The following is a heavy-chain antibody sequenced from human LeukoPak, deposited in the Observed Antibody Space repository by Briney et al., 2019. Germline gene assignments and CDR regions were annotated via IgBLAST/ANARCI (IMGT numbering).Heavy chain of an antibody. V-gene: IGHV3-48*04. CDR3: ARETPRRGETRDGYR. D-gene: IGHD5-24*01. CDR1: GFMFSAYA. CDR2: ISSSSSNI. J-gene: IGHJ4*02. Sequence: PGGSLRLSCAASGFMFSAYAMNWVRQAPGKGLEWISYISSSSSNIYYADSVKGRFTISRDNARNSLYLQINSLRAEDTAVYYCARETPRRGETRDGYRWGQGTLVTVSS.